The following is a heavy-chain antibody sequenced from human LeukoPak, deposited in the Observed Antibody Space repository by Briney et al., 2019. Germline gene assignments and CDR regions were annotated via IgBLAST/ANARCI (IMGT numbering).Heavy chain of an antibody. Sequence: GRSLRLSCAASGFTFNAYSMHWVRQAPGKGLEWVALISFDGGNKFYADSVKGRFTISRDNSKNTLFLQMNSLRVEDTAAYYCAKDDSKIQPFDYWGQGTLVTVSS. J-gene: IGHJ4*02. CDR3: AKDDSKIQPFDY. D-gene: IGHD5-18*01. V-gene: IGHV3-30-3*01. CDR1: GFTFNAYS. CDR2: ISFDGGNK.